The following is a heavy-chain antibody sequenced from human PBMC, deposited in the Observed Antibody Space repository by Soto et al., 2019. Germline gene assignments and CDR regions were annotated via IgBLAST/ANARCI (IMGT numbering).Heavy chain of an antibody. J-gene: IGHJ6*02. Sequence: VQLVQSGAEVKKPGASVKVSCKASGYTFTSYDINWVRQATGQGLEWMGWMNPNSGNTGYAQKFQGRVTMTRNTSISTAYMELSSLRSEDTAVYYCASPFWSGGAYYYYGMDVWGQGTTVTVSS. CDR2: MNPNSGNT. V-gene: IGHV1-8*01. D-gene: IGHD3-3*01. CDR3: ASPFWSGGAYYYYGMDV. CDR1: GYTFTSYD.